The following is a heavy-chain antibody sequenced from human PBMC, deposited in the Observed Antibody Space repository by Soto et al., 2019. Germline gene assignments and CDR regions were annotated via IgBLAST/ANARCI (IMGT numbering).Heavy chain of an antibody. V-gene: IGHV1-2*04. CDR2: INPNSGGT. CDR1: GYTFTGYY. CDR3: AREYSSGRVWFDP. D-gene: IGHD6-19*01. J-gene: IGHJ5*02. Sequence: QVQLVQSGAEVKKPEASVKVSCKASGYTFTGYYMHWVRQAPGQGLEWMGWINPNSGGTNYAQKFQGWVTMTRDTSISTAYMELSRLRSDDTAVYYCAREYSSGRVWFDPWGQGTLVTVSS.